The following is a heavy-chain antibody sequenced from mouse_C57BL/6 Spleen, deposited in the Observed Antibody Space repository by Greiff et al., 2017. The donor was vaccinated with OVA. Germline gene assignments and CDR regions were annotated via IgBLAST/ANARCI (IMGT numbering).Heavy chain of an antibody. CDR2: ISSGSSTI. Sequence: DVMLVESGGGLVKPGGSLKLSCAASGFTFSDYGMHWVRQAPEKGLEWVAYISSGSSTIYYADTVKGRFTISRDNVKNTLFLQMTSLRSEDTAMYYCARLGGGYFDYWGQGTTLTVSS. J-gene: IGHJ2*01. CDR1: GFTFSDYG. CDR3: ARLGGGYFDY. D-gene: IGHD4-1*01. V-gene: IGHV5-17*01.